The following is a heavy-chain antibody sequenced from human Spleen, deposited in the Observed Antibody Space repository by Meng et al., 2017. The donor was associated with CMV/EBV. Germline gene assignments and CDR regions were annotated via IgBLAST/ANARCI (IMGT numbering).Heavy chain of an antibody. D-gene: IGHD5-24*01. CDR1: GFTFSDYY. Sequence: GESLKISCAASGFTFSDYYMSWIRQAPGKGLEWVSYISSSGSSIYYADCVKGRFTISRDNAKNSLYLQMNSLRAEDTAVYYCARDRRGRWLQNPGGFDNWGQGTLVTVSS. V-gene: IGHV3-11*01. J-gene: IGHJ4*02. CDR2: ISSSGSSI. CDR3: ARDRRGRWLQNPGGFDN.